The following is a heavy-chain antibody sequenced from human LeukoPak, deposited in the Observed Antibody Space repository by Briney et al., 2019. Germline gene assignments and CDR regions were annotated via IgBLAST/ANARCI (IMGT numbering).Heavy chain of an antibody. Sequence: ASVKVSCKASGGTFTNYAFSWVRQAPGQGLEWMGWMNPNSGNTGYAQKFQGRVTMTRNTSISTAYMEPSSLRSEDTAVYYCAREASSGSYWAWYFDLWGRGTLVTVSS. J-gene: IGHJ2*01. CDR3: AREASSGSYWAWYFDL. CDR1: GGTFTNYA. D-gene: IGHD1-26*01. V-gene: IGHV1-8*02. CDR2: MNPNSGNT.